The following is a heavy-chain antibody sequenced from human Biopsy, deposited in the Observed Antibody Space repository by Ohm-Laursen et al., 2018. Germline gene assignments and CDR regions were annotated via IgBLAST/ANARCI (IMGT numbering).Heavy chain of an antibody. V-gene: IGHV1-2*02. D-gene: IGHD3-22*01. CDR2: SKPNHNT. J-gene: IGHJ4*02. Sequence: ASVKASCKTSGYTFNDYYIHWVRRAPGQGLEWMGWSKPNHNTKYAEKFQDRVTLTRDTTTGTAYMELSSLRRDDTAIYYCARKSFYESGGFDYWGQGTLVSVS. CDR3: ARKSFYESGGFDY. CDR1: GYTFNDYY.